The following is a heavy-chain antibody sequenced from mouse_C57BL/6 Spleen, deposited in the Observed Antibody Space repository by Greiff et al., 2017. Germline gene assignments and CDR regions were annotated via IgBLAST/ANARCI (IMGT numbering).Heavy chain of an antibody. CDR3: ARDRGDYEK. CDR2: ISDGGSYT. J-gene: IGHJ3*02. Sequence: VQLKESGGGLVQPGGSLKLSCAASGFTFSSYAMSWVRQTPEKRLEWVATISDGGSYTNYPDNVKGRFTVSRDNAKNILYLQMSHRKSEDTAMYCCARDRGDYEKWGQGTLVTVSA. CDR1: GFTFSSYA. V-gene: IGHV5-4*01. D-gene: IGHD2-13*01.